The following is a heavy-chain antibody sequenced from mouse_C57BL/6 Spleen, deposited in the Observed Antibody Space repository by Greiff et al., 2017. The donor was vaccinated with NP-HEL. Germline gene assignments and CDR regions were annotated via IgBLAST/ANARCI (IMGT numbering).Heavy chain of an antibody. CDR3: AREAQATLYAMDY. Sequence: EVKLQESGPGLVKPSQSLSLTCSVTGYSITSGYYWNWIRQFPGNKLEWMGYISYDGSNNYNPSLKNRISITRDTSKNQFFLKLNSVTTEDTATYYCAREAQATLYAMDYWGQGTSVTVSS. CDR1: GYSITSGYY. CDR2: ISYDGSN. V-gene: IGHV3-6*01. J-gene: IGHJ4*01. D-gene: IGHD3-2*02.